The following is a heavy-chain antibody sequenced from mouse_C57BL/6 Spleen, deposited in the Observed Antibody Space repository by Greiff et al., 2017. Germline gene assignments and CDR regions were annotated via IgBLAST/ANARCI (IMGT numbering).Heavy chain of an antibody. D-gene: IGHD1-1*01. CDR2: IYPGGGYT. J-gene: IGHJ1*03. CDR1: GYTFTNYW. Sequence: VQLQQSGAELVRPGTSVKMSCKASGYTFTNYWIGWAKQRPGHGLEWIGDIYPGGGYTNYNEKFKGKATLTADKSSSTAYMQFSSLTSEGSAIYYCARNYGSSYWYIDVWGTGTTVTVSS. CDR3: ARNYGSSYWYIDV. V-gene: IGHV1-63*01.